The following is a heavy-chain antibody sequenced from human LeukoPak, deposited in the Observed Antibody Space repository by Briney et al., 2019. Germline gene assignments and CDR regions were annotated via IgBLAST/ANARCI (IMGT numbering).Heavy chain of an antibody. CDR3: ARDRGGYGDYPRY. CDR2: ISAYNGNT. Sequence: GASVKVSCKASGYRFSDFYMNWLRQAPGQGLEWMGWISAYNGNTNYAQKLQGRVTMTTDTSTSTAYMELRSLRSDDTAVYYCARDRGGYGDYPRYWGQGTLVTVSS. CDR1: GYRFSDFY. D-gene: IGHD4-17*01. V-gene: IGHV1-18*04. J-gene: IGHJ4*02.